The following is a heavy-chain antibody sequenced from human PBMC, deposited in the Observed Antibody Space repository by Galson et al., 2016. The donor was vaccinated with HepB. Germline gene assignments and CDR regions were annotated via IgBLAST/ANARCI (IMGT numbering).Heavy chain of an antibody. CDR2: ISGSADGT. J-gene: IGHJ4*02. CDR3: AKGLGPTECYFDY. D-gene: IGHD1-26*01. V-gene: IGHV3-23*01. Sequence: SLRLSCAGSGFTFSNYAMTWVRRAPGKGLEWVSAISGSADGTYYADSVKGRFTISRDNSKNTLFLQMNSLRAEDTAVYYCAKGLGPTECYFDYWGQGTLVTVSS. CDR1: GFTFSNYA.